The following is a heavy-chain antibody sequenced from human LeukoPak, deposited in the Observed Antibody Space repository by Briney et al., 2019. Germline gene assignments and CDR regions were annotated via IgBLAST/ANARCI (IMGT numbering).Heavy chain of an antibody. CDR1: GFIFSSYW. J-gene: IGHJ4*02. CDR3: ARSRTYGDYGRGLDY. CDR2: INKDAIST. V-gene: IGHV3-74*01. D-gene: IGHD4-17*01. Sequence: GGSLRLSCAASGFIFSSYWMHWVRQPPGKGLVYIACINKDAISTSYAASVKGRFTISRDNAKNTLYLQMNSLRAEDTAVYYCARSRTYGDYGRGLDYSGQGTLVTVSS.